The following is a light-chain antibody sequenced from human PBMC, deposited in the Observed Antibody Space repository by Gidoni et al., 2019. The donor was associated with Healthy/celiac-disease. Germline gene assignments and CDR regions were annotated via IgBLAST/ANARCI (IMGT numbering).Light chain of an antibody. CDR2: GAT. CDR3: QQYNNWPYT. CDR1: QSVSSN. Sequence: EIVMTQSPATLSVSPGERATRSCRASQSVSSNLAWYQQKPGQAPRLLIYGATTRANGIPARFSGSGSGTEFTLTISSLQSEDLAVYYCQQYNNWPYTFGQGTKLEIK. J-gene: IGKJ2*01. V-gene: IGKV3-15*01.